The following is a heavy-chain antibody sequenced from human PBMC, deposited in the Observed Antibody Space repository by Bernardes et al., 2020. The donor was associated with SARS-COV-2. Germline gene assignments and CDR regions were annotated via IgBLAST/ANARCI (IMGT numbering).Heavy chain of an antibody. Sequence: ASVKVSCKASGYSFINYFMHWVRQAPGQGLEWMGIINPSGGSTTSAQKFQGRVTMTRDTSTSTVYMELSSLRSEDTAVYYCARDLMTSTTPGYSGYDLGYWGQGTLVTVSS. J-gene: IGHJ4*02. D-gene: IGHD5-12*01. CDR3: ARDLMTSTTPGYSGYDLGY. CDR1: GYSFINYF. CDR2: INPSGGST. V-gene: IGHV1-46*01.